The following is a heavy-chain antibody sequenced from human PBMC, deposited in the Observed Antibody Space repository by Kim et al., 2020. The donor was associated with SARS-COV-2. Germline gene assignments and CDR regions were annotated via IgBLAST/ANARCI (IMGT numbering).Heavy chain of an antibody. Sequence: GGSLRLSCAASGFTFSSYSMNWVRQAPGKGLEWVSSISSSSSYIYYADSVKGRFTISRDNAKNSLYLQMNSLRAEDTAVYYCARAREYSSSSGYFDYWGQGTLVTVSS. J-gene: IGHJ4*02. CDR3: ARAREYSSSSGYFDY. V-gene: IGHV3-21*01. CDR2: ISSSSSYI. D-gene: IGHD6-6*01. CDR1: GFTFSSYS.